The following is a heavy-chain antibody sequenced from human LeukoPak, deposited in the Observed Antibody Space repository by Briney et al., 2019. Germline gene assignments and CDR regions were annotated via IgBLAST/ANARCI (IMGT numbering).Heavy chain of an antibody. D-gene: IGHD3-10*01. J-gene: IGHJ5*02. CDR3: ARGDYYGSGMYGWFDP. Sequence: GGSLRLSCAVSGFNLSIYVMHWVRQAPGKGLEWVAVISYDGSNKYYVDSVKGRFTISRDISKNTLYLRMNSLRTEDTAVYYCARGDYYGSGMYGWFDPWGQGTLVTVSS. CDR2: ISYDGSNK. CDR1: GFNLSIYV. V-gene: IGHV3-30*03.